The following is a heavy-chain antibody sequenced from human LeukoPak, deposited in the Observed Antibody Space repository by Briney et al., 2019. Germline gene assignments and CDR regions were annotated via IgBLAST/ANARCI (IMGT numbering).Heavy chain of an antibody. J-gene: IGHJ2*01. CDR1: GFTISTYS. V-gene: IGHV4-34*01. Sequence: GTLRLSCVASGFTISTYSMTWVRQAPGKGLEWIGEINHSGSTNYNPSLKSRVTISVDTSKNQFSLKLSSVTAADTAVYYCARLHSGSYSWYFDLWGRGTLVTVSS. CDR2: INHSGST. D-gene: IGHD1-26*01. CDR3: ARLHSGSYSWYFDL.